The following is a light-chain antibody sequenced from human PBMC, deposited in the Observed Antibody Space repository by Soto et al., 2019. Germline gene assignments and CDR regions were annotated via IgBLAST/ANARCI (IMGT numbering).Light chain of an antibody. V-gene: IGLV2-11*01. J-gene: IGLJ1*01. CDR1: SSDVGGYNY. CDR2: DVS. Sequence: QSVLTQPRSVPGSPGQSVTISCTGTSSDVGGYNYVSWYQQHPGKAPKLMIYDVSKRPSGVPDRFSGSKSGNTASLTISGLQAEDEADYYCCSYAGSYTPSYVFGTGTKVTVL. CDR3: CSYAGSYTPSYV.